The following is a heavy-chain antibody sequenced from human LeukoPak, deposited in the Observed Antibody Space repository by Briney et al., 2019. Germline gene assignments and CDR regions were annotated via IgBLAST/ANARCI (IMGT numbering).Heavy chain of an antibody. CDR3: ARQATFGYAYAYYFDL. CDR1: SDSISSTYYY. J-gene: IGHJ4*02. CDR2: FHYSGSN. Sequence: TSETLSLTCTVSSDSISSTYYYWGWIRQSPDKGLEWIGTFHYSGSNYYNPSLKSRIPLSVDTSKNQFSLSLISVTAADTAVYFCARQATFGYAYAYYFDLWGQGTLVTVSS. V-gene: IGHV4-39*01. D-gene: IGHD3-16*01.